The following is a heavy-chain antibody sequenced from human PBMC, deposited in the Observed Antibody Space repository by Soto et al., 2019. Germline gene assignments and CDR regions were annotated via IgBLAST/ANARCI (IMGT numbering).Heavy chain of an antibody. CDR3: ARQKWFDY. CDR2: IHYSGST. J-gene: IGHJ4*02. V-gene: IGHV4-59*08. D-gene: IGHD2-8*01. Sequence: WTWLRQPPGKGLEWIGNIHYSGSTTYNPSLKSRVTISLDMSTNQVSLRLRSVTAADTAVYYCARQKWFDYWGQGTPVTVSS.